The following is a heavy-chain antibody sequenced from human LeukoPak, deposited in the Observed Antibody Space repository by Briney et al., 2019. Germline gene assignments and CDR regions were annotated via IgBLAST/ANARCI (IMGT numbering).Heavy chain of an antibody. CDR2: IYPGDSDT. V-gene: IGHV5-51*01. CDR3: ARHLPDYDILTGYYYYFDY. D-gene: IGHD3-9*01. Sequence: GESLKISCKGSGYSFTSYWIGWVRQMPGKGLEWMGIIYPGDSDTRYSPSFQGQVTILADKSISTAYLQWSSLKASDTAMYYCARHLPDYDILTGYYYYFDYWGQGTLVTVSS. J-gene: IGHJ4*02. CDR1: GYSFTSYW.